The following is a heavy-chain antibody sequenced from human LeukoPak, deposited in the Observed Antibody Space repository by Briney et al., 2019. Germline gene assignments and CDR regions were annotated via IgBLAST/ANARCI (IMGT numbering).Heavy chain of an antibody. D-gene: IGHD1-7*01. V-gene: IGHV4-34*01. J-gene: IGHJ5*02. CDR2: INHSGST. CDR3: ARWANWNYSPFTGWFDP. CDR1: GGSISSYY. Sequence: PSETLSLTCTVSGGSISSYYWSWTRQPPGKGLEWIGEINHSGSTNYNPSLKSRVTISVDTSKNQFSLKLSSVTAADTAVYYCARWANWNYSPFTGWFDPWGQGTLVAVSS.